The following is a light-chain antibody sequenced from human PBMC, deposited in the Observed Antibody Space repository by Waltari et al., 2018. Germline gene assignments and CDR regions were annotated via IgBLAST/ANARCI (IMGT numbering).Light chain of an antibody. CDR1: SDSIPSKY. Sequence: FLPTQPHPVSESPGKTVTISCTHNSDSIPSKYVQRYQRRPGRAPMTVISEDNQRPAGVPDLVSDSIYSSSTAASLPITGLESEDESDYSCQCYDSSNLSVYCGGTKLTV. CDR2: EDN. CDR3: QCYDSSNLSV. J-gene: IGLJ3*02. V-gene: IGLV6-57*04.